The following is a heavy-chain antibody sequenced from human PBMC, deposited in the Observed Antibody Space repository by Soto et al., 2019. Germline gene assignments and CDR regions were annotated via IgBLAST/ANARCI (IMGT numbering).Heavy chain of an antibody. CDR1: GFTFSSYA. D-gene: IGHD3-3*01. Sequence: GALRLSCAASGFTFSSYAMSWVRQAPGKGLEWVSAISGSGGSTYYADSVKGRFTISRDNSKNTLYLQMNSLRAEDTAVYYCAKVDFWSGYYDYWGQGTLVTVSS. J-gene: IGHJ4*02. V-gene: IGHV3-23*01. CDR2: ISGSGGST. CDR3: AKVDFWSGYYDY.